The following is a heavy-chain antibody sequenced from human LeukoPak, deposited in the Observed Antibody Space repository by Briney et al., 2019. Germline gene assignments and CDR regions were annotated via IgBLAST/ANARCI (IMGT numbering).Heavy chain of an antibody. V-gene: IGHV3-48*03. Sequence: GGSLRLSCAASGFTFSTYEMNWVRQAPGKGLEWVSYISSSGSTIYYADSVKGRFTISRDNAKNSPYLQMNSLRAEDTAVYYCARGPLHVVVPAATWFDPWGQGILVTVSS. CDR1: GFTFSTYE. CDR2: ISSSGSTI. CDR3: ARGPLHVVVPAATWFDP. D-gene: IGHD2-2*01. J-gene: IGHJ5*02.